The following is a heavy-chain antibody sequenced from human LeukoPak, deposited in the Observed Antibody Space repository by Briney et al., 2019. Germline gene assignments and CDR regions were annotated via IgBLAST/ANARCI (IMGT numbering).Heavy chain of an antibody. CDR2: IYISGST. D-gene: IGHD1-26*01. CDR3: ARGQGATVPQVGKNWFDP. CDR1: GGSISSYY. J-gene: IGHJ5*02. Sequence: SETLSLTCTVSGGSISSYYWSWIRQPAGKGLEWIGRIYISGSTNISPSLRSRVILSVDTSKNQFSLKLISVTVPDTAIYYCARGQGATVPQVGKNWFDPWGQGTRVTVSS. V-gene: IGHV4-4*07.